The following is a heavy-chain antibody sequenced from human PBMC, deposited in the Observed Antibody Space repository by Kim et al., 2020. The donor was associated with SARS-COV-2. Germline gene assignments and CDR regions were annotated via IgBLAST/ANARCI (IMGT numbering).Heavy chain of an antibody. Sequence: SETLSLTCAVYGGSFSGYYWSWIRQPPGKGLEWIGEINHSGSTNYNPSLKSRVTISVDTSKNQFSLKLSSVTAADTAVYYCARATYYYGSGSYYNLVRGYYYGMDVWGQGTTVTVSS. CDR2: INHSGST. CDR1: GGSFSGYY. V-gene: IGHV4-34*01. CDR3: ARATYYYGSGSYYNLVRGYYYGMDV. J-gene: IGHJ6*02. D-gene: IGHD3-10*01.